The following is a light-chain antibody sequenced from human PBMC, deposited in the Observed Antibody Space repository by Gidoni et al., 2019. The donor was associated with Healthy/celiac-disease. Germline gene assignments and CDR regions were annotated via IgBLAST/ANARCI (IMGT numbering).Light chain of an antibody. Sequence: EIVLPQSPGTLSLSPGERATLSCRASQSVSSSYLAWYQQKPGQAPRLLIYGASSRATGIPDRCSGSVSGTDFTLTISRLEPEDFAVYYCQQYGSSPQTFGQGTKLEIK. CDR2: GAS. J-gene: IGKJ2*01. CDR3: QQYGSSPQT. V-gene: IGKV3-20*01. CDR1: QSVSSSY.